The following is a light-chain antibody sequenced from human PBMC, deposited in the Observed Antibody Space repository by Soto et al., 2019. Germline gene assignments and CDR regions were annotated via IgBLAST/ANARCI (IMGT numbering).Light chain of an antibody. CDR2: DAS. J-gene: IGKJ1*01. CDR3: QQRSNWPT. Sequence: EILMTQSPAALSVSPGERATLSCRPSQSVSSYLAWYQQKPGQAPRLLIYDASNRATGIPARFSGSGSGTDFTLTISSLEPEDFAVYCCQQRSNWPTFGQGTKVDIK. V-gene: IGKV3-11*01. CDR1: QSVSSY.